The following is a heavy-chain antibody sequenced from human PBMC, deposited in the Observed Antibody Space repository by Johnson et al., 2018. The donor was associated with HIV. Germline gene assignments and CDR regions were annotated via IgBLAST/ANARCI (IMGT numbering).Heavy chain of an antibody. V-gene: IGHV3-73*01. CDR1: GLTCSDSA. D-gene: IGHD3-22*01. J-gene: IGHJ3*02. Sequence: VQLVESGGGLVQPGGSLKLSCAASGLTCSDSALHWVRQAPEKGLEWVGRIRSKPYSSATAYAASVTGRFTISRDDSKNMTYLQMNSLRAEDTAVYYCARDLRDSSGYYLGAFDIWGQGTMVTVSS. CDR2: IRSKPYSSAT. CDR3: ARDLRDSSGYYLGAFDI.